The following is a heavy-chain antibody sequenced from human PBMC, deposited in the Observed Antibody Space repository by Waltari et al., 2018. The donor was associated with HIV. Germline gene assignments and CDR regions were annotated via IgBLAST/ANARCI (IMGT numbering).Heavy chain of an antibody. CDR1: GFTVSDAW. CDR2: IKTQADGETT. Sequence: EVQLLESGGGLIKPGGSLRLSCAASGFTVSDAWMSWVRQAPGKGLEWVARIKTQADGETTDYAAPVQGRFTVSRDDARNTVYLQIDSLKTDDTAMYYCTTWMYWGPGTRVTVSS. V-gene: IGHV3-15*01. D-gene: IGHD2-2*03. J-gene: IGHJ4*02. CDR3: TTWMY.